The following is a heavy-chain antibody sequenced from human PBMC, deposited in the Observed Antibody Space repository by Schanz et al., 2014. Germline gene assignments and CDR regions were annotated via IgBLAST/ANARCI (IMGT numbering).Heavy chain of an antibody. CDR1: FTFHTYD. V-gene: IGHV3-30-3*01. J-gene: IGHJ6*03. Sequence: FTFHTYDMHWARQAPGKRLAWVAQISHDGNRNFYADPVKCRFTGSRDNNWKTLSLQMNSLRSEETAIDLCARENSSCMYDAVTFYRDVRGNGTTV. D-gene: IGHD3-22*01. CDR2: ISHDGNRN. CDR3: ARENSSCMYDAVTFYRDV.